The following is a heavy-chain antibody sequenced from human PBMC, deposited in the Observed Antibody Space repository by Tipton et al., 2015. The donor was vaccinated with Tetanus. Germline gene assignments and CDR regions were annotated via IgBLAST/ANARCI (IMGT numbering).Heavy chain of an antibody. CDR2: IYYRGET. D-gene: IGHD2-21*02. CDR1: GGSISGYY. CDR3: ATVGLVTASVKY. Sequence: TLSLTCTVSGGSISGYYWTWMRQPPGKGLEWLGYIYYRGETNYNPSVSSRLTISLDTSKNQVSLRLTSVTAADTAVYYCATVGLVTASVKYWGQGTLVTVSS. J-gene: IGHJ4*01. V-gene: IGHV4-59*01.